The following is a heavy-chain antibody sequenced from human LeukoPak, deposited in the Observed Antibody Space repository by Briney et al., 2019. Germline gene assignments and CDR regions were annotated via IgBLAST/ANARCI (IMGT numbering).Heavy chain of an antibody. J-gene: IGHJ4*02. D-gene: IGHD3-3*01. CDR1: GYTFTNYY. V-gene: IGHV1-46*01. Sequence: ASVKVSCKTSGYTFTNYYIHWVRQAPGQGLEWMGIINPSGGSTSYAQKFQGRVTMTRDTSTSTVYMELSSLRSEDTAVYYCARGQSGYDFWSGYPDFDYWGQGTLVTVSS. CDR3: ARGQSGYDFWSGYPDFDY. CDR2: INPSGGST.